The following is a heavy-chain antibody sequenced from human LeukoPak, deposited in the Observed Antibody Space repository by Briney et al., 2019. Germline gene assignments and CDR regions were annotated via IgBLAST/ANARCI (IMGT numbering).Heavy chain of an antibody. CDR2: IYYSGST. CDR3: AREPLDY. V-gene: IGHV4-59*01. Sequence: SETLSLTCTVSGGSNSSYYWSWIRQPPGKGLEWIGYIYYSGSTNYNPSLKSRVTISVDTSKNQFSLKLSSVTAADTAVYYCAREPLDYWGQGTLVTVSS. CDR1: GGSNSSYY. J-gene: IGHJ4*02.